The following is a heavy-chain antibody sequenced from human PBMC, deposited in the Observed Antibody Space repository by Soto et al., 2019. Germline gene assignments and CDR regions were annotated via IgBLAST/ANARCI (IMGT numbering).Heavy chain of an antibody. Sequence: PSETLSLTCTVSGGSISSSNYFWGWIRQPPGKGLEWIGSMYYSGSTYYNPSLKSRMTINPDTSKNQFSLQLNSVTPEDTAVYYCARLVGNSWLDYWGQGTLVTVSS. CDR2: MYYSGST. J-gene: IGHJ4*02. V-gene: IGHV4-39*01. CDR3: ARLVGNSWLDY. CDR1: GGSISSSNYF. D-gene: IGHD6-13*01.